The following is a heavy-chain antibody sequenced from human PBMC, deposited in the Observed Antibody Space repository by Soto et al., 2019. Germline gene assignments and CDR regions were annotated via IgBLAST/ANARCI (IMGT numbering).Heavy chain of an antibody. CDR2: ISYDGSNK. D-gene: IGHD6-6*01. Sequence: VQLVESGGGVVQPGRSLRLSCAASGFTFSSYAMHWVRQAPGKGLEWVAVISYDGSNKYYADSVKGRFTISRDNSKNTLYLQMNSLRAEDTAVYYCARDRIDSSCIDYWGQGTLVTVSS. CDR3: ARDRIDSSCIDY. J-gene: IGHJ4*02. V-gene: IGHV3-30-3*01. CDR1: GFTFSSYA.